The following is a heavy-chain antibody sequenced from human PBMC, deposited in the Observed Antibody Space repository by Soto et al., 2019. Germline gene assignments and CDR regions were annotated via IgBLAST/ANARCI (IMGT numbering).Heavy chain of an antibody. J-gene: IGHJ4*02. CDR3: TRHYSASGIDYRKGYDFDL. D-gene: IGHD3-10*01. CDR1: GGSIISGDYY. CDR2: INHSGIT. V-gene: IGHV4-61*05. Sequence: SETLSLTCTVSGGSIISGDYYWTWIRQPPGEALEWIGEINHSGITNYNSSLKSRVTISVDKSNNQFSLKLTAVTAADTALYYCTRHYSASGIDYRKGYDFDLWGQGTLVTLSS.